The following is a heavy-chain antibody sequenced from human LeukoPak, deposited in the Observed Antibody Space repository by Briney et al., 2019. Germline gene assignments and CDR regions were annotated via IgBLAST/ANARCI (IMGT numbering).Heavy chain of an antibody. Sequence: ASVKVSCKVSGYTLTELSMHWVRQAPGKELEWMGGFDPEDGETIYAQKFQGRVTMTEDTSTDTAYMELSSLRSEDTAVYYCASSAMVRGPRVWFDPWGQGTLVTVSS. CDR3: ASSAMVRGPRVWFDP. CDR1: GYTLTELS. V-gene: IGHV1-24*01. CDR2: FDPEDGET. D-gene: IGHD3-10*01. J-gene: IGHJ5*02.